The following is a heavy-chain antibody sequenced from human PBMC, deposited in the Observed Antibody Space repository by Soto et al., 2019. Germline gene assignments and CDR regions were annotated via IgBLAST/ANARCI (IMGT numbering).Heavy chain of an antibody. CDR3: ARYDYNGYYFDY. J-gene: IGHJ4*02. V-gene: IGHV1-46*01. D-gene: IGHD4-4*01. Sequence: QVQLVQSGAEVKKPGASVRVSCKASGYTFSNYYMHWVRQAPGQGHEWMGIINPSGGSTTYAQKFQGRXXMXRXXSTSTVYMELSSLRSEDTAVYYCARYDYNGYYFDYWGQGTLVTVSS. CDR2: INPSGGST. CDR1: GYTFSNYY.